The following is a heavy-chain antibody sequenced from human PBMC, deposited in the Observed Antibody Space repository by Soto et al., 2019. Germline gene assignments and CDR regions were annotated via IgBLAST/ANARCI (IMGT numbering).Heavy chain of an antibody. Sequence: PGGALRLSCAASGFTFSGSAMHWVRQASGKGLEWVGRIRSKANSYATAYAASVKGRFTISRDDSKNTAYLQMNSLKTEDTAVYYCTRHLVSGYYTDWLDPWGQGTLVTVSS. V-gene: IGHV3-73*01. J-gene: IGHJ5*02. CDR2: IRSKANSYAT. CDR1: GFTFSGSA. CDR3: TRHLVSGYYTDWLDP. D-gene: IGHD3-3*01.